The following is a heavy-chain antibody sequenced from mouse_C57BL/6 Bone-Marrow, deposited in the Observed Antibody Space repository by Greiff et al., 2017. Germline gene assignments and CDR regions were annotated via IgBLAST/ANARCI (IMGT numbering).Heavy chain of an antibody. CDR3: ARRAPYCDYDGGFDY. Sequence: QVTLKESGPGILQSSQTLSLTCSFSGFSLSTSGMGVSWIRQPSGQGLEWLAHIYWDDDKRYNPFLKRQPTISKDTSRNQVFHKSTSVDTADTATYYCARRAPYCDYDGGFDYWGQGTTLTVSS. CDR2: IYWDDDK. V-gene: IGHV8-12*01. J-gene: IGHJ2*01. D-gene: IGHD2-4*01. CDR1: GFSLSTSGMG.